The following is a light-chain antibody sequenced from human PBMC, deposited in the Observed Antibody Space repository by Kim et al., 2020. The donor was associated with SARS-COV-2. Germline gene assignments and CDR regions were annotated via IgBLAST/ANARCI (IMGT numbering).Light chain of an antibody. CDR1: QSVSSSY. Sequence: PGERATLSCRASQSVSSSYLAWYQQKPGQAPRLLIYGASSRATGIPDRFRGSGSGTDFTLTISRLEPEDFAIYYCQQYGRSPFNFGPGTKVDIK. J-gene: IGKJ3*01. V-gene: IGKV3-20*01. CDR2: GAS. CDR3: QQYGRSPFN.